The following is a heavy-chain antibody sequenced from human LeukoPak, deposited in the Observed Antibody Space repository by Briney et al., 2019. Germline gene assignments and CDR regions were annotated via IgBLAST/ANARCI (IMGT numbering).Heavy chain of an antibody. CDR2: IYYSGST. Sequence: SETLSLTCTVSGGSISSYYWSWIRQPPGKGLEWIGYIYYSGSTNYNPSLKSRVTISVDTSKNQFSLKLSSVTAADTAVYYCARVTSTWYYFDYWGQGTLVTVSS. D-gene: IGHD3-16*01. CDR1: GGSISSYY. J-gene: IGHJ4*02. V-gene: IGHV4-59*12. CDR3: ARVTSTWYYFDY.